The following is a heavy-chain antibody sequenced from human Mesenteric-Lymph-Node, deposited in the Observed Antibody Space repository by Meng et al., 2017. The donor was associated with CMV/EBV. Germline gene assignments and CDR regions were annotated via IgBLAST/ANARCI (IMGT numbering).Heavy chain of an antibody. CDR3: ARGSSYDILTGYFDY. D-gene: IGHD3-9*01. Sequence: QVQLPQWGAGLLKPSEPLSVTCAGYGGSFSGYYWNWIRQSPEKGLEWIGEINHSGSTTYNPSFTSRIIISVDTSTNQISLNMSSVTAADTAVYYCARGSSYDILTGYFDYWGQGALVTVSS. CDR2: INHSGST. CDR1: GGSFSGYY. J-gene: IGHJ4*02. V-gene: IGHV4-34*01.